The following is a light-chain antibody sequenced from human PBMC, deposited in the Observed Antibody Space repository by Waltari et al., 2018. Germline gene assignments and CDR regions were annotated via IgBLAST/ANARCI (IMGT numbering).Light chain of an antibody. Sequence: DIVMTRSPDSLAVSLGERATIHCKSSQSVLYSSNNKNYLAWYQQKPGQPPKLLIYWASTRESGVPDRFSGSGSGTDFTLTISSLQAEDVAVYYCQQYYSTPRFTFGPGTKVDIK. J-gene: IGKJ3*01. CDR3: QQYYSTPRFT. CDR1: QSVLYSSNNKNY. V-gene: IGKV4-1*01. CDR2: WAS.